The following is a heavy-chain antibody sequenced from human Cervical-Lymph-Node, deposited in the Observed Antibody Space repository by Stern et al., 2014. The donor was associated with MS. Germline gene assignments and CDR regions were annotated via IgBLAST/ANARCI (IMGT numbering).Heavy chain of an antibody. V-gene: IGHV1-46*01. J-gene: IGHJ4*02. CDR3: ARVLSLATSDS. D-gene: IGHD1-1*01. CDR1: GYTFTTYY. CDR2: FNPSGGKS. Sequence: VQLVESGAEIRKPGASVKISCEASGYTFTTYYIHWVRQAPGQGLEWVALFNPSGGKSTYAQRFQGRVTGTGDTSTSTVSLELTGLTSEDTAVYYCARVLSLATSDSWGQGTLVIVSS.